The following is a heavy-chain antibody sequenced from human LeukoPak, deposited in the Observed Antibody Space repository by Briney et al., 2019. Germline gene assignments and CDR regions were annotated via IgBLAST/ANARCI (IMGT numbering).Heavy chain of an antibody. D-gene: IGHD2-15*01. CDR2: ISSSSSYI. Sequence: GGSLRLSCAASGFTFSSYSMNWVRQAPGKELEWVSSISSSSSYIYYAGSVKGRFTISRDNAKNSLYLQMNSLRAEDTAVYYCARDSTSGGAYYFDYWGQGTLVTVSS. CDR3: ARDSTSGGAYYFDY. CDR1: GFTFSSYS. V-gene: IGHV3-21*01. J-gene: IGHJ4*02.